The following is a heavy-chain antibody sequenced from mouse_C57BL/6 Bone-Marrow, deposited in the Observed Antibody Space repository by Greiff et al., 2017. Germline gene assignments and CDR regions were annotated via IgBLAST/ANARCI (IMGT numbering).Heavy chain of an antibody. D-gene: IGHD2-3*01. J-gene: IGHJ1*03. CDR2: INYDGSST. CDR3: AREDDGYLDWYFDV. V-gene: IGHV5-16*01. Sequence: EVMLVESEGGLVQPGSSMKLSCTASGFTFSDYYMAWVRQVPEKGLEWVANINYDGSSTYYLDSLKSRFIISRDNAKNILYLQMSSLKSEDTATYYCAREDDGYLDWYFDVWGTGTTVTVSS. CDR1: GFTFSDYY.